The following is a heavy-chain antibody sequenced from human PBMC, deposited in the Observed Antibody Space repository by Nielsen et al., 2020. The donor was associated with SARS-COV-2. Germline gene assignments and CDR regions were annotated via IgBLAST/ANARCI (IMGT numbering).Heavy chain of an antibody. CDR2: IYPGDSDT. CDR1: GYSFTSYW. D-gene: IGHD2-15*01. CDR3: ATRTPDCSGGSCYAL. V-gene: IGHV5-51*01. J-gene: IGHJ4*02. Sequence: KVSCKGSGYSFTSYWIGWVRQMPGKGLEWMGIIYPGDSDTRYSPSFQGQVTISADKSISTACLQWSSLKASDTAMYYCATRTPDCSGGSCYALWGQGTLVTVSS.